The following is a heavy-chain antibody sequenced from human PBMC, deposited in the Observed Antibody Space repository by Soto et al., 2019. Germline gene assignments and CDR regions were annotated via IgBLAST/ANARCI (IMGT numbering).Heavy chain of an antibody. Sequence: GGSLRLSCAASGFTFSSYGMHWVRQAPGKGLEWVAVIWYDGSNKYYADSVKGRFTISRDNSKNTLYLQMNSLRAEDTAVYYYAKDPYDSWTNPFGLFDYWGQGTLVTVSS. V-gene: IGHV3-33*06. CDR1: GFTFSSYG. J-gene: IGHJ4*02. D-gene: IGHD3-10*01. CDR2: IWYDGSNK. CDR3: AKDPYDSWTNPFGLFDY.